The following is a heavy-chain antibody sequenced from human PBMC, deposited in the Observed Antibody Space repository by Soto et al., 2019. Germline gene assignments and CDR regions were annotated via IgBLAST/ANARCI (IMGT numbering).Heavy chain of an antibody. CDR1: GWSFSGYY. J-gene: IGHJ6*03. V-gene: IGHV4-34*01. CDR2: INHSGST. CDR3: ASFGFGESYYYYMDV. Sequence: SETLSLTCAVYGWSFSGYYWSWIRQPPGKGLEWIGEINHSGSTNYNPSLKSRVTISVDTSKNQFSLKLSSVTAADTAVYYCASFGFGESYYYYMDVWGKGTTVTVSS. D-gene: IGHD3-10*01.